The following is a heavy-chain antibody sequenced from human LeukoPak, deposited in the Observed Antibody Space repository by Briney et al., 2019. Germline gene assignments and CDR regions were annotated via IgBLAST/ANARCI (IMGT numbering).Heavy chain of an antibody. D-gene: IGHD5-12*01. J-gene: IGHJ4*02. V-gene: IGHV3-11*04. Sequence: GGSLRLSCAASGFTFSDYYMSWIRQAPGKGLEWVSYICSSGSTIYYADSVKGRFTISRDNAKNSLYLQMNSLRVEDTAIYFCAGAYSAYDPFDYWGQGILVTVPS. CDR2: ICSSGSTI. CDR3: AGAYSAYDPFDY. CDR1: GFTFSDYY.